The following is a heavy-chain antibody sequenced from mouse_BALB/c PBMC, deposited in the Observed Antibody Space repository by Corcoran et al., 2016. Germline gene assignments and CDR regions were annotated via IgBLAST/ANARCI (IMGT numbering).Heavy chain of an antibody. CDR3: ARRASTGSFAY. CDR2: IYWDDDK. CDR1: GFSLSTSGMG. Sequence: QVTLKESGPGILQPSQTLSLTCSFSGFSLSTSGMGVSWIRQPSGKGLEWLAHIYWDDDKRYNPSLKSRLTISKDTSRNQVFLKITSVDTADTATYYCARRASTGSFAYWGQGTLVTVSA. J-gene: IGHJ3*01. V-gene: IGHV8-12*01. D-gene: IGHD4-1*02.